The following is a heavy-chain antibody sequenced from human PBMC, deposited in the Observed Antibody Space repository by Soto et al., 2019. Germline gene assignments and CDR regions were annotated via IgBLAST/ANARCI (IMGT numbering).Heavy chain of an antibody. J-gene: IGHJ4*02. V-gene: IGHV1-46*01. Sequence: ASVKVSCKASGYTFTSYYMNWVRQAPGQGLEWMGIINPSGGSTTYAQKFQGRVTMTRDTSTSTVYMELSNLRSDDTAVYYCKRQSGPTDYWGQGHLVTVSS. CDR1: GYTFTSYY. CDR2: INPSGGST. CDR3: KRQSGPTDY.